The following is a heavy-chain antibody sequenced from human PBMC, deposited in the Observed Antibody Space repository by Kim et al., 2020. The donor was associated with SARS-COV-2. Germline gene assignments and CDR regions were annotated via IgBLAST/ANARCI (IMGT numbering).Heavy chain of an antibody. J-gene: IGHJ4*02. CDR3: AKDMSSGSGSYVFDY. Sequence: DSVKGRFTISRDNSKTTLYLQMNSLRAEDTAVYYCAKDMSSGSGSYVFDYWGQGTLVTVSS. V-gene: IGHV3-23*01. D-gene: IGHD3-10*01.